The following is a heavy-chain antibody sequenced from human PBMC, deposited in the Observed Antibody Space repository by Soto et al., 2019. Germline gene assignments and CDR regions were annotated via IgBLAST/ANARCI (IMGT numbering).Heavy chain of an antibody. V-gene: IGHV4-39*01. D-gene: IGHD1-26*01. CDR1: GDSISSSSYY. J-gene: IGHJ4*02. CDR3: ARLGGYNTELPFDY. CDR2: IYYSGST. Sequence: QLQLQESGPGLVKPSETLSLTCTVSGDSISSSSYYWGWIRQPPGKGLEWIGSIYYSGSTYYNPSLKSRVTISVDTSKNQFSLKLSSVTAADTAVYYCARLGGYNTELPFDYWGQGTLVTVSS.